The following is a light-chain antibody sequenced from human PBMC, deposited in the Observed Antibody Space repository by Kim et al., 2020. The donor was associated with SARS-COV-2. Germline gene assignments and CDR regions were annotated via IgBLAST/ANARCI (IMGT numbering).Light chain of an antibody. CDR1: SSDVGAYNY. V-gene: IGLV2-14*03. J-gene: IGLJ1*01. CDR2: DVF. CDR3: ASYRDSGYV. Sequence: QSALTQPASVSGSPGQSITIPCTGTSSDVGAYNYVSWYQQYPGKAPKLMIYDVFKWPSGVSNRFSGSKSGNTASLTISGLQAEDAADYYCASYRDSGYVFGTGTKVTVL.